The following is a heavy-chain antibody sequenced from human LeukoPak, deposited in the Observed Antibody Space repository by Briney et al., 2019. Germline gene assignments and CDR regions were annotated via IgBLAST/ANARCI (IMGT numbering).Heavy chain of an antibody. CDR3: AKDRTGLRLNPAFDI. CDR1: GFTVSSNY. CDR2: IYSGGST. Sequence: PGGSLRLSCAASGFTVSSNYMSWVRQAPGKGLEWVSVIYSGGSTYYADSVKGRFTISRDNSKNTLYLQMNSLRAEDTAVYYCAKDRTGLRLNPAFDIWGQGTMVTVSS. V-gene: IGHV3-53*01. J-gene: IGHJ3*02. D-gene: IGHD3-3*01.